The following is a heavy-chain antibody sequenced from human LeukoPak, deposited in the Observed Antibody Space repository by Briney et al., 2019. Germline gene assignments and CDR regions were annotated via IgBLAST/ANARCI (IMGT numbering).Heavy chain of an antibody. Sequence: SETLPLTCTVSGGSISSSSAYWGWIRQFPGKGLEWMGSILYSGSTYYIPSLKSRLTISADTSKNQFSLKLSSVTAADTAVYYCARDTGNFDVDYWGQGTLVTVSS. CDR3: ARDTGNFDVDY. CDR2: ILYSGST. V-gene: IGHV4-39*01. CDR1: GGSISSSSAY. D-gene: IGHD1-26*01. J-gene: IGHJ4*02.